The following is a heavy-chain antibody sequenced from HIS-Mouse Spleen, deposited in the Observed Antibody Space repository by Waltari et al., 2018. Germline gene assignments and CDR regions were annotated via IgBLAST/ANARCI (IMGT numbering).Heavy chain of an antibody. CDR1: GFTFSSYW. J-gene: IGHJ4*02. D-gene: IGHD7-27*01. CDR2: IKQYGSEK. CDR3: ARDGGTGDFDY. V-gene: IGHV3-7*01. Sequence: EVQLVESGGGLVQPGGSLRLSCAVSGFTFSSYWMSWVRQAPGKGREWVANIKQYGSEKYYVDSVKDRFTISRDNAKNSLYLQMNSLRAEDTAVYYCARDGGTGDFDYWGQGTLVTVSS.